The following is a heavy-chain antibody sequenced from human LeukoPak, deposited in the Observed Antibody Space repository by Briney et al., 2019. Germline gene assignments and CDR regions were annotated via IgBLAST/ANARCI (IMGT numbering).Heavy chain of an antibody. Sequence: PSETLSLTCTVSGGSISSSSYYWGWIRQPPGKGLEWIGSIYYSGSTYYNPSLKSRVTISVDTSKNQFSLKLSSVTVADTAVYYCARDSLSDWNLDYWGQGTLVTVSS. J-gene: IGHJ4*02. CDR3: ARDSLSDWNLDY. V-gene: IGHV4-39*07. D-gene: IGHD1-1*01. CDR1: GGSISSSSYY. CDR2: IYYSGST.